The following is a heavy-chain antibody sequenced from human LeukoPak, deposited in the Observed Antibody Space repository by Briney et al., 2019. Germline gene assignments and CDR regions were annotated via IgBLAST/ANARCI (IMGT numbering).Heavy chain of an antibody. CDR2: IYQSGST. J-gene: IGHJ3*02. Sequence: SETLSLTCTVSGYSISSGYYWGWIRQPPGKGLEWIVSIYQSGSTYHSPSLRSRVTISLDTSRNQFSLKLNSVTAADTAVYSCAKSNGYGLVDIWGQGTMVTVSS. CDR1: GYSISSGYY. D-gene: IGHD3-22*01. CDR3: AKSNGYGLVDI. V-gene: IGHV4-38-2*02.